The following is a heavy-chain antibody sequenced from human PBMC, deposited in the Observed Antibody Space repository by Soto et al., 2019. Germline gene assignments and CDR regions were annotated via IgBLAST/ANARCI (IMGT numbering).Heavy chain of an antibody. CDR1: GFSFSSYY. J-gene: IGHJ3*02. CDR3: TKGTWLDI. CDR2: ISVSDPGT. Sequence: GGSLRLSCAASGFSFSSYYMGWVRQAPGKGLEWVSSISVSDPGTYYADSVKGRFTLSRDISKNTLFLQMDSLRVEDTALYYCTKGTWLDIWGQGTMVTVSS. D-gene: IGHD6-19*01. V-gene: IGHV3-23*01.